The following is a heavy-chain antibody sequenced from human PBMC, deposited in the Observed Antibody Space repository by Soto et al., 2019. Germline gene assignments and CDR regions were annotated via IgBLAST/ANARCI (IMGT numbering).Heavy chain of an antibody. CDR3: AREGVGATLFPWFDP. V-gene: IGHV1-46*01. CDR1: GYTFTSYY. CDR2: INPSGGST. J-gene: IGHJ5*02. Sequence: GASVKVSCKASGYTFTSYYMHWVRQAPGQGLEWMGIINPSGGSTSYAQKFQGRVTMTRDTSTSTVYMELSSLRSEDTAVYYCAREGVGATLFPWFDPWGQGTLVTVSS. D-gene: IGHD1-26*01.